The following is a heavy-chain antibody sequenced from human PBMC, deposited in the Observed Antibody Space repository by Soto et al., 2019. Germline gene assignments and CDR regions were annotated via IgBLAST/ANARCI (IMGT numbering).Heavy chain of an antibody. CDR1: GGSISSSNW. D-gene: IGHD6-25*01. J-gene: IGHJ4*02. Sequence: QVQLQESGPGLVKPSGTLSLTCAVSGGSISSSNWCSWVRQPPGKGLAWIGEIYHSGSTNYNPSLKSRVTISVDKSKNQVSLKLSAVTAADTAVYYCAIEGYSSEPGPLDYWGQGTLVTVSS. CDR2: IYHSGST. CDR3: AIEGYSSEPGPLDY. V-gene: IGHV4-4*02.